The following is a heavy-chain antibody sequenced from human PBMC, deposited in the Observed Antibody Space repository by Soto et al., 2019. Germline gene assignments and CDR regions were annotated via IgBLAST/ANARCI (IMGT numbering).Heavy chain of an antibody. Sequence: GASLKVACKASGYTFTSYDINWVRQAAGHGLEWMGWMDPKSGYTDYAQKFQGRVTMTRNTSISTAYMELSSLRSEDTAVYYCARGRGWRDNWGQGTLVTVSS. D-gene: IGHD6-19*01. CDR1: GYTFTSYD. CDR3: ARGRGWRDN. CDR2: MDPKSGYT. J-gene: IGHJ4*02. V-gene: IGHV1-8*01.